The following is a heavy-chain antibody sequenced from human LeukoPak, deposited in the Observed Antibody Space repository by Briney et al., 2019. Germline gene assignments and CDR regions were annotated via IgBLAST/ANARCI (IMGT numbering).Heavy chain of an antibody. CDR1: GFTFSSYG. CDR3: AKAFPYQQQLGETNIGLFGIDY. D-gene: IGHD6-13*01. J-gene: IGHJ4*02. CDR2: ISYDGSNK. V-gene: IGHV3-30*18. Sequence: GGSLRLSCAASGFTFSSYGMHWVRQAPGKGLEWVAVISYDGSNKYYADSVKGRFTISRDNSKNTLYLQMNSLRAEDTAVYYCAKAFPYQQQLGETNIGLFGIDYWGQGTLVTVSS.